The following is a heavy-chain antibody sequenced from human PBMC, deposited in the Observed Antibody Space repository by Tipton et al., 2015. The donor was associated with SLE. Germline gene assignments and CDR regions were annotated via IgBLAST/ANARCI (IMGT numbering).Heavy chain of an antibody. CDR2: INHSGST. Sequence: TLSLTCAVYGGSFSGDYWSCIRQPPGKGLEWIGEINHSGSTKYNPSLKSRVTISVDTSKNQFSLKLSSVTAADTAVYYCARLITAAGTWWFDPWGQGTLVTVSS. V-gene: IGHV4-34*01. CDR3: ARLITAAGTWWFDP. D-gene: IGHD6-13*01. J-gene: IGHJ5*02. CDR1: GGSFSGDY.